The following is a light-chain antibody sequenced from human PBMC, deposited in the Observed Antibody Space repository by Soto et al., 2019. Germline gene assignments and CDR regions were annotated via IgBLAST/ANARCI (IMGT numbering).Light chain of an antibody. Sequence: EIVLTQSPGTLSLSPGERATLSCWASQSVSFSYLAWYQQKPGQAPRLLIYGASSRAAGIPARFSGSGSGTDFTLTISSLEPEDFAVYYCQQRSNWPITFGQGTRLDIK. J-gene: IGKJ5*01. CDR2: GAS. V-gene: IGKV3D-20*02. CDR1: QSVSFSY. CDR3: QQRSNWPIT.